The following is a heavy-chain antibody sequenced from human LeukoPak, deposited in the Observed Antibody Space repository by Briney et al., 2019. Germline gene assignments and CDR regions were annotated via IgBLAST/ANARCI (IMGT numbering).Heavy chain of an antibody. D-gene: IGHD3-3*01. V-gene: IGHV3-23*01. CDR3: AKFPKSENCFDY. CDR1: GFTFSTYT. J-gene: IGHJ4*02. CDR2: IGSSGGGI. Sequence: PGGSLRLSCAASGFTFSTYTMYWVRHPPGKRLEWVSIIGSSGGGIHYADSVKGRFTISRDNSKNALYLQMNSLRVEDTAVYYCAKFPKSENCFDYWGQGTLITVSS.